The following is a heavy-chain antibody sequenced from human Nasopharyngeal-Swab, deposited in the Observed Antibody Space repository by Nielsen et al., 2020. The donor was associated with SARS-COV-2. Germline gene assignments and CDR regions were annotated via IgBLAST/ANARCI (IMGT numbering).Heavy chain of an antibody. Sequence: GESLKISCAASGFIFSDYFIDWVRQAPGRGPEWVGRIKNKVYSHTTEYAASVTGRYTISRDDAKNSAFLQMNSLKIEDTAVYYCALIRGAAGSWGQGTLVTVHS. J-gene: IGHJ5*02. CDR3: ALIRGAAGS. D-gene: IGHD6-13*01. V-gene: IGHV3-72*01. CDR1: GFIFSDYF. CDR2: IKNKVYSHTT.